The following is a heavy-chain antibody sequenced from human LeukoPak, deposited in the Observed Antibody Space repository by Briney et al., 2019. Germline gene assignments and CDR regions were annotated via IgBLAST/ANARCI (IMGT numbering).Heavy chain of an antibody. J-gene: IGHJ6*02. V-gene: IGHV5-51*01. CDR3: ARLLGYCSSTSCDPYYYGMDV. CDR1: GYSFTSYW. D-gene: IGHD2-2*01. Sequence: GESLKISCKGSGYSFTSYWIGWVRQMPGKGLEWMGIIYPGDSDTRYSPSFQGQVTISADKSISTAYLQWSSLEASDTAMYYCARLLGYCSSTSCDPYYYGMDVWGQGTTVTVSS. CDR2: IYPGDSDT.